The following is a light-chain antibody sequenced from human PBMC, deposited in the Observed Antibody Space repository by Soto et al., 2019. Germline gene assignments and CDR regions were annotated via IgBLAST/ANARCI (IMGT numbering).Light chain of an antibody. Sequence: DIVMTQSPATLSVSPGDRATLSCRASQSVSSNLAWYQQKPGQAPRLLIYRASTRPSGIPARFSGSGSGTEFTLTISSLQAEDFAIYYCQQYNNYSGRTFGQGTKVDIK. V-gene: IGKV3-15*01. CDR3: QQYNNYSGRT. J-gene: IGKJ1*01. CDR1: QSVSSN. CDR2: RAS.